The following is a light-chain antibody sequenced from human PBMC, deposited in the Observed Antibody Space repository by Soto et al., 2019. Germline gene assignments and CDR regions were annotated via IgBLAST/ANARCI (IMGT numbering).Light chain of an antibody. J-gene: IGLJ3*02. CDR2: DVS. Sequence: QSALTQPRSVSGSPGHSVTISCTGTSTDVGGYNSVSWYQQHPGKAPKLVVYDVSKRPSGVPDRFSGSKSGNTASLTVSGLQAEDEADYHCFSYAGNEIPGVFGGGTKVTVL. CDR1: STDVGGYNS. CDR3: FSYAGNEIPGV. V-gene: IGLV2-11*01.